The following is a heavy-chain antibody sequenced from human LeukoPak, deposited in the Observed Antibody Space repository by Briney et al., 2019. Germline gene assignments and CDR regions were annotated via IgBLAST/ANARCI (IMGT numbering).Heavy chain of an antibody. V-gene: IGHV3-7*01. D-gene: IGHD3-22*01. CDR3: ARDYYDGIGYYYEDY. CDR2: IKQDGGEK. CDR1: GFIFSSCW. Sequence: PGGSLRLSCAASGFIFSSCWMNWVRQAPGKGLEWVANIKQDGGEKYYVDSVKGRFTISRDNGKNSLFLQMNSLRAEDTAVYYCARDYYDGIGYYYEDYWGQGTLVTVSS. J-gene: IGHJ4*02.